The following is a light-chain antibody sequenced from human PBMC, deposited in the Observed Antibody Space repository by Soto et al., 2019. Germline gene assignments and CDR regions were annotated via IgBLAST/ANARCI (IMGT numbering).Light chain of an antibody. Sequence: EIVLTQSPGTLSLSPGERATLSCRASQSVSSSYLAWYQQKPGQAPRLLIYGASSRATGIPDGFSGSGSGTDFTLTISRLEPEDFAVYYCQQYGSSLSITFGQGTRLEIK. CDR1: QSVSSSY. V-gene: IGKV3-20*01. CDR3: QQYGSSLSIT. J-gene: IGKJ5*01. CDR2: GAS.